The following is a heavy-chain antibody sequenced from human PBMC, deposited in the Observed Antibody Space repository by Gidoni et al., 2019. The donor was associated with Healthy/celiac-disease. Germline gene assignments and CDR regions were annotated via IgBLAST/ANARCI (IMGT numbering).Heavy chain of an antibody. J-gene: IGHJ6*02. D-gene: IGHD5-12*01. CDR3: ARVPKPHSGYDSSYYYYYGMDV. Sequence: QVQLVQSGAEVKKPGASVKVSCKASGYPFTGSYMHWLRQAPGQGLEWMGRINPNSGGTNYAQKFQGRVTMTRDTSISTAYMELSRLRSDDTAVYYCARVPKPHSGYDSSYYYYYGMDVWGQGTTVTVSS. CDR1: GYPFTGSY. V-gene: IGHV1-2*06. CDR2: INPNSGGT.